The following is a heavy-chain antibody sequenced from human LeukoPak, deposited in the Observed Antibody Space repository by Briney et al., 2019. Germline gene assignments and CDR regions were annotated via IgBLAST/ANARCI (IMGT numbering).Heavy chain of an antibody. V-gene: IGHV4-4*07. CDR2: IHTSGSS. CDR3: ARGYYDGSDYSLEY. Sequence: PSETLSLTCTVSGGSISSYYWSWIRQPAAKGLEWIGRIHTSGSSNYNPSLKSRVTMSVDTSKNQFSLKMTSVTAADTAVYYCARGYYDGSDYSLEYWGQGSLVTVSS. CDR1: GGSISSYY. J-gene: IGHJ4*02. D-gene: IGHD3-22*01.